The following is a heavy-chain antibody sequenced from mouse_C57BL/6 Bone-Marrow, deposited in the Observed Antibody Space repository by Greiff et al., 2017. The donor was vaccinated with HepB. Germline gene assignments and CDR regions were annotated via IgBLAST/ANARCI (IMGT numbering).Heavy chain of an antibody. CDR1: GFTFSDYG. Sequence: DVKLEESGGGLVKPGGSLKLSCAASGFTFSDYGMHWVRQAPEKGLEWVAYISSGSSTIYYADTVKGRFTISRDNAKNTLFLQMTSLRSEDTAMYYCARPGPPWFAYWGQGTLVTVSA. CDR3: ARPGPPWFAY. D-gene: IGHD3-1*01. V-gene: IGHV5-17*01. CDR2: ISSGSSTI. J-gene: IGHJ3*01.